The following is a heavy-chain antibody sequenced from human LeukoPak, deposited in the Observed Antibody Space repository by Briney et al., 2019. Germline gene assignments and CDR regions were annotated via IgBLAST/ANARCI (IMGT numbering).Heavy chain of an antibody. CDR1: GFTFNKYG. Sequence: GGSLRLSCAASGFTFNKYGMHWVRQAPGKGLEWVAVISYDGSNKYYADSVKGRFTISRDNSKNTLYLQMNSLRTEDTAVYYCAKLFTRAAAGIPLDSWGQGTLVTVSS. J-gene: IGHJ4*02. D-gene: IGHD6-13*01. CDR3: AKLFTRAAAGIPLDS. V-gene: IGHV3-30*18. CDR2: ISYDGSNK.